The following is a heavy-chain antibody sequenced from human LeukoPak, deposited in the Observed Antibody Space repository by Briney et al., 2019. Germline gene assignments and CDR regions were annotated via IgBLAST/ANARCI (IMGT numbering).Heavy chain of an antibody. J-gene: IGHJ5*02. CDR2: INAGNGNT. CDR3: ARLSSFGEFRFDP. D-gene: IGHD3-10*01. V-gene: IGHV1-3*01. CDR1: GYTFTSYA. Sequence: ASVKVSCKASGYTFTSYAMHWVRQAPGQRLEWMGWINAGNGNTKYSQKFQGRVTITRDTSASTAYMELSSLRSEDTAVYYCARLSSFGEFRFDPWGQGTLVTVSS.